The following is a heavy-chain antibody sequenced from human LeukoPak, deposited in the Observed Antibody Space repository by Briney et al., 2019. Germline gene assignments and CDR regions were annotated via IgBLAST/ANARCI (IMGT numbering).Heavy chain of an antibody. D-gene: IGHD5-24*01. CDR3: ASGRRDGYLDY. V-gene: IGHV3-66*01. CDR1: GFTVSSNY. J-gene: IGHJ4*02. CDR2: IYSGGST. Sequence: GGSLRLSCAASGFTVSSNYVSWVRQAPGKGLEWVSVIYSGGSTFYTDSVKGLFTISRDNSKNTVYLQMNNLRAEDTAVYYCASGRRDGYLDYWGQGTLVTVSS.